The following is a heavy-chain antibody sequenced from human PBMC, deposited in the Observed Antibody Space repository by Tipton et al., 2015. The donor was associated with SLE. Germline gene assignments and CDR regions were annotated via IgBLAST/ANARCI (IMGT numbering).Heavy chain of an antibody. D-gene: IGHD3-10*01. Sequence: QSGPEVKKPGESLKISCKASGYSFMNYWIGWVRQMPGKGLEWVGIIYPGDSDTRYSPSFQGQVTISADKSISTAYLQWSSLKAPDTAMYYCARHLSGYYGPSFDYWGQGTLVTVSS. V-gene: IGHV5-51*03. CDR1: GYSFMNYW. J-gene: IGHJ4*02. CDR3: ARHLSGYYGPSFDY. CDR2: IYPGDSDT.